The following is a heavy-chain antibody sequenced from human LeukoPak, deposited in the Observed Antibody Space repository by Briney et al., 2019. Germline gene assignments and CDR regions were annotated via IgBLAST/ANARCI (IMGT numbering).Heavy chain of an antibody. Sequence: GGSLRLSCAASGFTFSSYAMSWVRQAPGKGLERVSAISGSGGSTYYADSVKGRFTISRDNSKNTLYLQMNSLRAEDTAVYYCAKDFGHYYDFWSGYMGNWGQGTLVTVSS. CDR2: ISGSGGST. CDR1: GFTFSSYA. D-gene: IGHD3-3*01. J-gene: IGHJ4*02. V-gene: IGHV3-23*01. CDR3: AKDFGHYYDFWSGYMGN.